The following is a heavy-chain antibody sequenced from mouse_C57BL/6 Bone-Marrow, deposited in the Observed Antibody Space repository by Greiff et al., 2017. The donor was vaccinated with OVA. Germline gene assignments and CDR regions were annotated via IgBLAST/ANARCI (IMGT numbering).Heavy chain of an antibody. CDR3: ARVGYDDAMDY. CDR2: INYDGSST. V-gene: IGHV5-16*01. Sequence: EVMLVESEGGLVQPGSSMKLSCTASGFTFSDYYMAWVRQVPEKGLEWVANINYDGSSTYYLDSLKSRFIISRDNAKNILYLQMSSLKSEDTATYYCARVGYDDAMDYWGQGTSVTVSS. D-gene: IGHD2-2*01. CDR1: GFTFSDYY. J-gene: IGHJ4*01.